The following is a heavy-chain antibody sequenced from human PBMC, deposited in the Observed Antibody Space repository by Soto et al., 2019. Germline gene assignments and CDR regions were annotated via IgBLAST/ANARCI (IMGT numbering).Heavy chain of an antibody. CDR1: GDSLRSSYHY. CDR2: IYYTGNT. D-gene: IGHD2-8*01. V-gene: IGHV4-39*01. Sequence: SETLSLTCTVSGDSLRSSYHYWGWIRQLPGKGLEWIGSIYYTGNTYYNPSLKSRVSISVDMATNEISLRLRAESVADTAVYYCVRVEMYAGEFTPNFDIWGQGTTVTVSS. J-gene: IGHJ3*02. CDR3: VRVEMYAGEFTPNFDI.